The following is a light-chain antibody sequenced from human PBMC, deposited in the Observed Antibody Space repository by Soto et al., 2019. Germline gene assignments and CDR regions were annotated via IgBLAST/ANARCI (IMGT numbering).Light chain of an antibody. Sequence: QSALTQPASVSGSPGQSITISCTGTSSDVGGYNYVSWYQQHPGKAPKLMIYGVTKRPSGVSSRFSGSRSGNTASLTISGLQAEDEDEYFCNSYASSSTFVFGTGTKLTVL. V-gene: IGLV2-14*01. J-gene: IGLJ1*01. CDR3: NSYASSSTFV. CDR2: GVT. CDR1: SSDVGGYNY.